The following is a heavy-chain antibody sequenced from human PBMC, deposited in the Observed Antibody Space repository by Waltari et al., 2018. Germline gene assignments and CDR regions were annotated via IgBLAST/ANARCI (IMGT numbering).Heavy chain of an antibody. V-gene: IGHV4-38-2*01. Sequence: QVQLQESGPGLVKPSETLSLTCAVSGYSISSGYYWGWIRQPPGKGLEWIGSIDHSGSNYYNPSLKSRVTISVDTSKNQFSLKLSSVTAADTAVYYCASLGLGYCSSTSCFDYWGQGTLVTVSS. J-gene: IGHJ4*02. CDR1: GYSISSGYY. D-gene: IGHD2-2*01. CDR3: ASLGLGYCSSTSCFDY. CDR2: IDHSGSN.